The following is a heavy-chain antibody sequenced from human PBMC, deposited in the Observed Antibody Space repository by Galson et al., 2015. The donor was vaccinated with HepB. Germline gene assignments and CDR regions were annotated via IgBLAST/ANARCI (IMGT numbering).Heavy chain of an antibody. V-gene: IGHV3-23*01. J-gene: IGHJ6*03. CDR3: AKTHYYYYYMDV. CDR2: ISGSGGST. CDR1: GFTFSSYA. Sequence: SLRLSCAASGFTFSSYAMSWVRQAPGKGLEWVSAISGSGGSTYYADSVKGRFTISRDNSKNTLYLQMNSLRAEDTAVYYCAKTHYYYYYMDVWGKGTTVTVSS.